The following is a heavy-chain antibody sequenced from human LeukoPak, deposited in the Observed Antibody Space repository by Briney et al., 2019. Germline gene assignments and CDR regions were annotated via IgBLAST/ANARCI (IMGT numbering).Heavy chain of an antibody. J-gene: IGHJ5*02. CDR2: IHNSRGT. V-gene: IGHV4-31*03. CDR3: ARRLAVAGYWFDP. D-gene: IGHD6-19*01. Sequence: SETLSLTCTVSGGSITSDIFYWNWIRQHPGKGLEWIGSIHNSRGTSYNPSLESRLTISLDTSENQFFLKMSSVTAADTAVYYCARRLAVAGYWFDPWGQGTLVTVSS. CDR1: GGSITSDIFY.